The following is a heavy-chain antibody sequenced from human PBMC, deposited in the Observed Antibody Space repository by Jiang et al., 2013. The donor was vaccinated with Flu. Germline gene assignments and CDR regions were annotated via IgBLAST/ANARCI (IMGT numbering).Heavy chain of an antibody. J-gene: IGHJ4*02. CDR2: IYSSGLT. Sequence: SGPGLVKPSETLSLTCTVSGDSISISAAFWSWVRQPAGEGLEWIGRIYSSGLTNYNPSLKSRVTMSVDTSRNQFSLKLTSMTAADAAVYYCARWTSGSLGHWGQGTLVTVS. CDR3: ARWTSGSLGH. V-gene: IGHV4-61*02. D-gene: IGHD3-22*01. CDR1: GDSISISAAF.